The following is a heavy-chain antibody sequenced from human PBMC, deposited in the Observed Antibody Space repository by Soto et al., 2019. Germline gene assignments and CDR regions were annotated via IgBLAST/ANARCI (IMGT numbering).Heavy chain of an antibody. V-gene: IGHV1-69*12. D-gene: IGHD3-16*01. J-gene: IGHJ3*02. CDR2: IIPIFGTA. CDR1: RGSFSSYA. Sequence: QVQLVQSGAEVKKPGSSLKVSCKSSRGSFSSYAISWMRQAPREGLEWMGGIIPIFGTANYAQKFQGRVTITADESTSTAYMELSSLRFEDTAVYYCGIPWGHHAFDIWGQGTMVTVSS. CDR3: GIPWGHHAFDI.